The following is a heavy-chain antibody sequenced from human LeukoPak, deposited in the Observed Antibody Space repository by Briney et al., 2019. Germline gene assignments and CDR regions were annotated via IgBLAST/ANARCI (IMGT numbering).Heavy chain of an antibody. D-gene: IGHD3-3*01. CDR3: ARGTYDFWSGPPPGWFDP. Sequence: SETLSLTCTVSGGSISSSSYYWGWIRQPPGKGLEWIGSIYHSGSTYYNPSLKSRVTISVDTPKNQFSLKLSSVTAADTAVYYCARGTYDFWSGPPPGWFDPWGQGTLVTVSS. CDR2: IYHSGST. CDR1: GGSISSSSYY. V-gene: IGHV4-39*07. J-gene: IGHJ5*02.